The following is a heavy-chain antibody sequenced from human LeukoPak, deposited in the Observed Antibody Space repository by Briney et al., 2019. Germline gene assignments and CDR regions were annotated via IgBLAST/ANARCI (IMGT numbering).Heavy chain of an antibody. V-gene: IGHV3-9*01. CDR3: AAGRDSQLFGMDV. Sequence: PGRSLRLSCAASGFTFDDYAMHWVRQAPGKGLEWVPSISWHNGNIAYADSVKGRFTISRDNAKNSLYLQMNSLRAEDTALYYCAAGRDSQLFGMDVRGQGTTVTVSS. D-gene: IGHD1-1*01. CDR1: GFTFDDYA. CDR2: ISWHNGNI. J-gene: IGHJ6*02.